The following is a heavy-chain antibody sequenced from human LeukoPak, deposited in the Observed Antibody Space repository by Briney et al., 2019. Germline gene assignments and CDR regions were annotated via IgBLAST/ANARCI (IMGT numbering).Heavy chain of an antibody. Sequence: SETLSLTCAVYGGSFGGYYWSWIRQPPGKGLEWIGEINHSGSTNYNPSLESRVTISVDASKNQFSLKLSAVTAADTAVYYCARRTDTRGYRRFDSWGQGTLVTVSS. CDR3: ARRTDTRGYRRFDS. V-gene: IGHV4-34*01. J-gene: IGHJ4*02. D-gene: IGHD5-18*01. CDR1: GGSFGGYY. CDR2: INHSGST.